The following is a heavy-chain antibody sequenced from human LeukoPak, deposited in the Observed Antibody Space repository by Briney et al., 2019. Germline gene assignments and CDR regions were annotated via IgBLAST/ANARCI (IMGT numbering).Heavy chain of an antibody. D-gene: IGHD3-22*01. CDR3: ARGDYDSSGYYYFYYYYYMDV. Sequence: GGSLRLSCAASGLTFSSYSMNWVRQAPGKGLEWVSYISSSSSTIYYADSVKGRFTISRDNAKNSLYLQMNSLRDEDTAVYYCARGDYDSSGYYYFYYYYYMDVWGKGTTVTVSS. V-gene: IGHV3-48*02. J-gene: IGHJ6*03. CDR1: GLTFSSYS. CDR2: ISSSSSTI.